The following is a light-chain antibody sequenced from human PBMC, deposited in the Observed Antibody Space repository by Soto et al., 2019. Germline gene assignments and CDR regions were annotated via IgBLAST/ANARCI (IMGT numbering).Light chain of an antibody. CDR2: EVS. CDR3: SSFRSSSTLYV. J-gene: IGLJ1*01. V-gene: IGLV2-14*01. CDR1: SSDVGGYKY. Sequence: QSVLTQPASVSGSPGQSITISCTGTSSDVGGYKYASWYQQHPGKAPKLMLYEVSNRPSGVSDRFSGSKSGNTASLTISGLQAEDEADYYCSSFRSSSTLYVFGTGTKVTVL.